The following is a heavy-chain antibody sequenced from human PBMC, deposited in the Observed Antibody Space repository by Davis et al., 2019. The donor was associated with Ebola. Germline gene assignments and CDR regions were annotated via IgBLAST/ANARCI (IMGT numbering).Heavy chain of an antibody. CDR3: AKDFGTTGTTGWTFDY. CDR1: GFTFSLSG. D-gene: IGHD1-1*01. Sequence: PGGSLRLSCAASGFTFSLSGMHWVRQAPGKGLEWVAIIWYDGSNKYYADSVKGRFTVSRDNSKDTLYLQMNSLRAEDTAVYYCAKDFGTTGTTGWTFDYWGQGTLVTVSS. V-gene: IGHV3-33*06. CDR2: IWYDGSNK. J-gene: IGHJ4*02.